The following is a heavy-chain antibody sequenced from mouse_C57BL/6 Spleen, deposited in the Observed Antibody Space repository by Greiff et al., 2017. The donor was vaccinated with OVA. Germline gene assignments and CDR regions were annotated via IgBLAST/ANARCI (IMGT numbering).Heavy chain of an antibody. CDR2: IHPNSGST. V-gene: IGHV1-64*01. D-gene: IGHD1-2*01. Sequence: QVQLQQPGAELVKPGASVKLSCKASGYTFTSYWMHWVKQRPGQGLEWIGMIHPNSGSTNYNEKFKSKATLTVDKSSSTAYMQLSSLTSEDSAVYYCARLGRPLRRGDYFDYWGQGTTLTVSS. CDR1: GYTFTSYW. CDR3: ARLGRPLRRGDYFDY. J-gene: IGHJ2*01.